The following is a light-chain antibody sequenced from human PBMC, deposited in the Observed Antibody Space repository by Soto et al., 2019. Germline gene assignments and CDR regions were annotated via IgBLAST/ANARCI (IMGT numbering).Light chain of an antibody. V-gene: IGKV3-15*01. CDR3: QQANSFPLT. Sequence: EVVMTQSPATLSVSPGERATLSCRASQSISSNLAWYQQKAGQAPRLLMYGASTRATGVPARFSGSGSGTEFTLTISSLQSEDFATYYCQQANSFPLTFGGGTKVEIK. CDR2: GAS. J-gene: IGKJ4*01. CDR1: QSISSN.